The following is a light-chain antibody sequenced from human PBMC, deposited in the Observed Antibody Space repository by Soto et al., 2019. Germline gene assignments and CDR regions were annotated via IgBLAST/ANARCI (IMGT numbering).Light chain of an antibody. CDR3: QQRSNSIT. J-gene: IGKJ5*01. Sequence: EIVLTQSPATLSLSSGERATLSFRASQGVSNYLAWYQQKPGQAPRLLIYDASNRASGIPARCSGSGSGTDLTLNISSLEPEDFALYYCQQRSNSITFGQGTRLEIK. CDR1: QGVSNY. V-gene: IGKV3-11*01. CDR2: DAS.